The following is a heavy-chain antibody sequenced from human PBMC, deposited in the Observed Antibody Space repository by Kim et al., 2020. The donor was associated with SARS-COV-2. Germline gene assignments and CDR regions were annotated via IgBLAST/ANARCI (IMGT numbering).Heavy chain of an antibody. V-gene: IGHV4-31*03. Sequence: SETLSLTCTVSGGSIRSGGYFWSWIRQYPEKGLEWIACIYYSGTTPYNPSLKSRVTISVDTSENQFSLQLTSVTAADTAVYYCARDGGYGSGSYHMD. J-gene: IGHJ6*01. CDR3: ARDGGYGSGSYHMD. CDR2: IYYSGTT. D-gene: IGHD3-10*01. CDR1: GGSIRSGGYF.